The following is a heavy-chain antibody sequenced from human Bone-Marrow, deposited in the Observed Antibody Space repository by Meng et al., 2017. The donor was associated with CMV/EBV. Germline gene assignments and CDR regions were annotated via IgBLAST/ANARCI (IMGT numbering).Heavy chain of an antibody. CDR3: ARDNYPALYYYGMDV. Sequence: ASVKVSCKASGYTFTSYDINWVRQATGQGLEWMGWMNPNSGNTGYAQKFQGRVTITRNTSISTAYMELSSLRSEDTAVYYCARDNYPALYYYGMDVWGQGTTVTVSS. D-gene: IGHD1-1*01. CDR2: MNPNSGNT. J-gene: IGHJ6*02. CDR1: GYTFTSYD. V-gene: IGHV1-8*03.